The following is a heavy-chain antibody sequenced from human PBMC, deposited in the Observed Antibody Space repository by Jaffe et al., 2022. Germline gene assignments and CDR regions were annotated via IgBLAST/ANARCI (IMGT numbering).Heavy chain of an antibody. D-gene: IGHD4-17*01. J-gene: IGHJ2*01. V-gene: IGHV4-61*01. CDR3: ARDYGDYLSRYFDL. CDR2: VFHSGSA. CDR1: GGSVSSGSYY. Sequence: QVQLQESGPGLVKPSETLSLTCTVSGGSVSSGSYYWGWIRQPPGRGLEWIGYVFHSGSANYNPSLKSRVTISVDASKNQFSLKLSSVTAADTAVYYCARDYGDYLSRYFDLWGRGTLVTVSS.